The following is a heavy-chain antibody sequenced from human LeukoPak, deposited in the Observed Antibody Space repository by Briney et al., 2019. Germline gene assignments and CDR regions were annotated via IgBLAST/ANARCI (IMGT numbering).Heavy chain of an antibody. Sequence: SETLSLTCTVSGGSISSYYWSWIRQPAGKGLEWIGRIYTSGGTNYNPSLKSRVTISVDRSKNQFSLKLSSVTAADTAVYYCARAPYDFWSGFPHFDYWGQGTLVTVSS. D-gene: IGHD3-3*01. CDR2: IYTSGGT. CDR3: ARAPYDFWSGFPHFDY. CDR1: GGSISSYY. V-gene: IGHV4-4*07. J-gene: IGHJ4*02.